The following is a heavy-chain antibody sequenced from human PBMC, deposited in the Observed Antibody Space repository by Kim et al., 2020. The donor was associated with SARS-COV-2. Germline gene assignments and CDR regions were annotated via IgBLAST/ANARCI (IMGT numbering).Heavy chain of an antibody. J-gene: IGHJ2*01. CDR2: ISGKGEAT. Sequence: GGSLRLSCSASGFTFSAYGMFWFRQAPGKGLEYVSAISGKGEATYYADSVKGRFTISRDNSKNTLYLQMNSLRTDDTAVFYCVKEVYYSASIGGMGNWY. CDR1: GFTFSAYG. D-gene: IGHD3-10*01. CDR3: VKEVYYSASIGGMGNWY. V-gene: IGHV3-64D*06.